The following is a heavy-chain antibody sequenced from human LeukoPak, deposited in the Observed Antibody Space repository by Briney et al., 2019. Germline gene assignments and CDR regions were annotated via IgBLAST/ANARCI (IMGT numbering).Heavy chain of an antibody. CDR3: ARGNSISLFE. CDR2: INPNSGNT. J-gene: IGHJ4*02. D-gene: IGHD6-6*01. Sequence: ASVKVSCKVSGYTLTELSMHWVRQAPGQGLEWMGRINPNSGNTNYAQKFQGRVTMTRDTSISTAYMELSRLRSDDTAVYYCARGNSISLFEWGQGTLVTVSS. V-gene: IGHV1-2*06. CDR1: GYTLTELS.